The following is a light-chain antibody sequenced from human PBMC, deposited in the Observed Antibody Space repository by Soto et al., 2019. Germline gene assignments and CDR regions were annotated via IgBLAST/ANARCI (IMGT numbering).Light chain of an antibody. CDR3: QQRTDWRYT. Sequence: EIVLTQSPATLSLAPGDRATLSCRASQSVSSYLAWYQQKPGQAPRLLIYDASTRATGIPARFSGSGSGTDFTLTISSLEPEDFAFYYCQQRTDWRYTFGQGTKLEIK. J-gene: IGKJ2*01. CDR1: QSVSSY. CDR2: DAS. V-gene: IGKV3-11*01.